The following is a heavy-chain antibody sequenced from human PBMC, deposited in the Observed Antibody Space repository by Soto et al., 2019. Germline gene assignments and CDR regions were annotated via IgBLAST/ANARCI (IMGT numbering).Heavy chain of an antibody. CDR1: GFTFSSYW. J-gene: IGHJ6*02. CDR3: ASRDITMVRGVYYYYGMDV. CDR2: IKQDGSEK. Sequence: VQLVESGGGLVQPGGSLRLSCAASGFTFSSYWMSWVRQAPGKGLEWVANIKQDGSEKDYVDSVKGRFTISRDNAKTSLYLQMNSLRAEDTAVYYCASRDITMVRGVYYYYGMDVWGQGKTVTVSS. D-gene: IGHD3-10*01. V-gene: IGHV3-7*05.